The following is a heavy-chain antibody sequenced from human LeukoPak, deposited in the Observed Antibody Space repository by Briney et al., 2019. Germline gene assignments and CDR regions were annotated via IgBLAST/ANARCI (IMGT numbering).Heavy chain of an antibody. CDR3: ARLHGSYYFDY. Sequence: SQTLSLTCTVSGGSISSGSYYWSWIRQPAGKGLEWIGRIYTSGSTNYNPSLKSRVTISVDTSKNQFSLKLSSVTAADTAVYYCARLHGSYYFDYRGQGTLVTVSS. D-gene: IGHD1-26*01. CDR2: IYTSGST. V-gene: IGHV4-61*02. J-gene: IGHJ4*02. CDR1: GGSISSGSYY.